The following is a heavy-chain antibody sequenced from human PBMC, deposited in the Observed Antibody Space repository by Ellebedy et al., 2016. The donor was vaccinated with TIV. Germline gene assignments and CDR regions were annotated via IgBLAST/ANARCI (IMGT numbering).Heavy chain of an antibody. CDR1: GGSFSGYY. J-gene: IGHJ5*02. Sequence: MPSETLSLTCAVYGGSFSGYYWSWIRQPPGKGLEWIGEINHSGSTNYNPSLKSRVTISVDTSKNQFSLKLSSVTAADTAVYYCARGSGNCSSTSCSGNWFDPWGQGTLVTVSS. V-gene: IGHV4-34*01. D-gene: IGHD2-2*01. CDR2: INHSGST. CDR3: ARGSGNCSSTSCSGNWFDP.